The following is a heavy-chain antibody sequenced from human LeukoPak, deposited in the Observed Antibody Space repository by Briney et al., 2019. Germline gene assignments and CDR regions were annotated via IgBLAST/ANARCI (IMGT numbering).Heavy chain of an antibody. CDR3: ARGDYYDSSGYYYEAY. Sequence: GGSLRLSCAASGFTFSSYSMNWVRQAPGKGLEWVSSISTTSSYTYYADSVKGRFTISRDNAKNSLYLQMNSLRAEDTAVYYCARGDYYDSSGYYYEAYWGQGTLVTVSS. CDR2: ISTTSSYT. CDR1: GFTFSSYS. D-gene: IGHD3-22*01. V-gene: IGHV3-21*01. J-gene: IGHJ4*02.